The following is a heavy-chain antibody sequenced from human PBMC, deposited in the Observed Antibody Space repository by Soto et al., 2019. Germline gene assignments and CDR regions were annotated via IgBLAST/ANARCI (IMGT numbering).Heavy chain of an antibody. Sequence: EVQLLESGGGLVQPGGSLRLSCAASGFPFGSHAMSWVRQAPGKGLEWVSLVSGNGGTTNYADSVKGRFTISRDNSQKTLYLQMNSLRAEDTAIYYCAKGKAHTLFGVDTLFDYWCQGTLVTVSS. CDR3: AKGKAHTLFGVDTLFDY. CDR1: GFPFGSHA. V-gene: IGHV3-23*01. D-gene: IGHD3-3*01. J-gene: IGHJ4*02. CDR2: VSGNGGTT.